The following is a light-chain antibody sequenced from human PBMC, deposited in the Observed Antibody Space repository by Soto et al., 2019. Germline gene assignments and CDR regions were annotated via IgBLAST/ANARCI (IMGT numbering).Light chain of an antibody. Sequence: DIQMTQSPSTLSASVGDRVTITCRASQSISSWLAWYQQKPGKAPELLIYKASNLQNGVPSRFSGSGSGTEFTLTISGLQPDDFATYYCQQYSSYPRTFAQGTRVEIK. J-gene: IGKJ1*01. CDR3: QQYSSYPRT. CDR1: QSISSW. V-gene: IGKV1-5*03. CDR2: KAS.